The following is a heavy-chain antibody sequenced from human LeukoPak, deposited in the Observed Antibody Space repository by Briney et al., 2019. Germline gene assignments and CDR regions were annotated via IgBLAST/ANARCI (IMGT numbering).Heavy chain of an antibody. V-gene: IGHV4-39*07. D-gene: IGHD3-16*02. CDR3: ARNRAYDYVWGSYRYYYYMDV. Sequence: PSETLSLTCTVSGGSISSSSYYWGWIRQPPGKGLEWIGEIYHRGNTHYNPSLKSRVTISVDTSKNQFSLKLSSVTAADTAVYYCARNRAYDYVWGSYRYYYYMDVWGKGTTVTVSS. CDR1: GGSISSSSYY. CDR2: IYHRGNT. J-gene: IGHJ6*03.